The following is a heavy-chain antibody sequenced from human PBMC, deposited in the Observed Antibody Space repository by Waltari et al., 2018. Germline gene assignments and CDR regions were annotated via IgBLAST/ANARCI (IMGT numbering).Heavy chain of an antibody. V-gene: IGHV3-33*01. Sequence: QVQLVESGGGVVQPGRSLRLSCAASGFTFSSYGMHWVRQAPGKGLEWVAVIWYDGSNKYYAECVKVRITITRENAKNTLYLQMNSRRAEDTAVYYCAREPKLSVVGTATLDYWGQGTLVTVSS. J-gene: IGHJ4*02. CDR3: AREPKLSVVGTATLDY. CDR2: IWYDGSNK. D-gene: IGHD2-21*02. CDR1: GFTFSSYG.